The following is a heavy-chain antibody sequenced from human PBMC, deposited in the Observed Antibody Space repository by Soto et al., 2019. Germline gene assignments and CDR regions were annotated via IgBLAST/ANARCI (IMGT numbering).Heavy chain of an antibody. CDR1: GDSVSSNSAA. V-gene: IGHV6-1*01. D-gene: IGHD2-15*01. Sequence: PSQTLSLTCAISGDSVSSNSAAWNWIRQSPSRGLEWLGRTYYRSKWYNDYAVSVKSRITINPDTSKNQFSLQLNSVTPEDTAVYYCARGAYCSGGSCSRWFDPWGQGTLVTVSS. CDR3: ARGAYCSGGSCSRWFDP. CDR2: TYYRSKWYN. J-gene: IGHJ5*02.